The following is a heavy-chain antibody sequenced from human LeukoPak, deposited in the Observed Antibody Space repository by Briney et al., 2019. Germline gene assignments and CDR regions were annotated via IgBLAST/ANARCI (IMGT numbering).Heavy chain of an antibody. CDR1: GFTFSSYP. J-gene: IGHJ4*02. CDR3: ARDRGSGWVLDFDY. Sequence: GGSLRLSCAASGFTFSSYPMHWVRQAPGQRLEWMGWINAGNGNTKYSQKFQGRVTITRDTSASTAYMELSSLRSEDTAVYYCARDRGSGWVLDFDYWGQGTLVTVSS. V-gene: IGHV1-3*01. CDR2: INAGNGNT. D-gene: IGHD6-19*01.